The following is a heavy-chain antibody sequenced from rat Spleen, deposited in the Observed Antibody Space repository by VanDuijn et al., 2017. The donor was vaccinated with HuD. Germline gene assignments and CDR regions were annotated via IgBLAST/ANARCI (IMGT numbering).Heavy chain of an antibody. V-gene: IGHV3-3*01. J-gene: IGHJ2*01. CDR3: ARDNNYKTY. CDR2: IYSAGST. CDR1: FYSITSSYR. Sequence: EVQLQESGPGLVKPSQSLSLTCSVTFYSITSSYRWSWVRKFPGNKLEWMGYIYSAGSTNYNPSLKSRISITRDTSKNQFFLQVNSVTTEDTATYYCARDNNYKTYWGQGVMVTVSS. D-gene: IGHD1-10*01.